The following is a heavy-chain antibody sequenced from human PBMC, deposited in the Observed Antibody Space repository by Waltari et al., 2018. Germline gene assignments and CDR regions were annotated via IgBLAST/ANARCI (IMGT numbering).Heavy chain of an antibody. V-gene: IGHV4-38-2*02. D-gene: IGHD5-18*01. J-gene: IGHJ4*02. CDR2: IYHSGST. Sequence: QVQLQESGPGLVKPSETLSLTCAGSGYSTSSGYYWGWIRQPPGKGLEWIGSIYHSGSTYYNPSLKSRVTISVDTSKNQFSLKLSSVTAADTAVYYCARDKRGTAMVTHWGQGTLVTVSS. CDR1: GYSTSSGYY. CDR3: ARDKRGTAMVTH.